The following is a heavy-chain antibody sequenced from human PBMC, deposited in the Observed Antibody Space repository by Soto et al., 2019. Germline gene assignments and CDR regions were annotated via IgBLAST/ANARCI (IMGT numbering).Heavy chain of an antibody. CDR3: ARDRGANSGFDGPGDY. CDR1: SDVHSLR. D-gene: IGHD5-12*01. Sequence: PGGSPETRLCRGRSDVHSLRRALGPKGTGQGAGVGGVGWVGGKNKYSADSVKGRFTISRDNSDHTLYLQLNSLRAEDTALYYCARDRGANSGFDGPGDYWGQGIVVTVSS. J-gene: IGHJ4*02. CDR2: GWVGGKNK. V-gene: IGHV3-33*01.